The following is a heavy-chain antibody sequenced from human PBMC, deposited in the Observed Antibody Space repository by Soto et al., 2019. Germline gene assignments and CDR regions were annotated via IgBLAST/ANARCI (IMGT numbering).Heavy chain of an antibody. CDR2: ISYDGSCK. CDR1: GFTFSSYG. V-gene: IGHV3-30*18. CDR3: AKETYSGPLDY. D-gene: IGHD2-15*01. Sequence: QVQLVESGGGVVQPGRSLRLSCAASGFTFSSYGMHWVRQAPGKGLEWVAVISYDGSCKYYADSVKGRFTISRDISKNTLYLQMNSLRAEDTAVYYCAKETYSGPLDYWGQGTLVTVSS. J-gene: IGHJ4*02.